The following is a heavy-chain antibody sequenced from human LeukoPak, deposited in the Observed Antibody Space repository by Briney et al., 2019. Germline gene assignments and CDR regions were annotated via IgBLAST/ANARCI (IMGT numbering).Heavy chain of an antibody. CDR3: ARPICSSTSSYKRVDAFDI. CDR2: IYYSGST. J-gene: IGHJ3*02. CDR1: GGSISSGGYY. D-gene: IGHD2-2*01. V-gene: IGHV4-31*03. Sequence: PSETLSLTCSVSGGSISSGGYYWTWIRQHPGKGLEWIGYIYYSGSTYYNTSLKSRVTKSVDTAKNQFSLKLSSVTAADTAVYYCARPICSSTSSYKRVDAFDIWGQGTMVTVSS.